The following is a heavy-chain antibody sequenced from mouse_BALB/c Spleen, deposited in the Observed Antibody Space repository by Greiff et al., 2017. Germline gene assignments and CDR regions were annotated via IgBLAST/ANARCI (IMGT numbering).Heavy chain of an antibody. CDR3: ASYYRYDGGYYAMDY. D-gene: IGHD2-14*01. CDR2: IWSGGST. CDR1: GFSLTSYG. V-gene: IGHV2-2*02. Sequence: VMLVESGPGLVQPSQSLSITCTVSGFSLTSYGVHWVRQSPGKGLEWLGVIWSGGSTDYNAAFISRLSISKDNSKSQVFFKMNSLQANDTAIYYCASYYRYDGGYYAMDYWGQGTSVTVSS. J-gene: IGHJ4*01.